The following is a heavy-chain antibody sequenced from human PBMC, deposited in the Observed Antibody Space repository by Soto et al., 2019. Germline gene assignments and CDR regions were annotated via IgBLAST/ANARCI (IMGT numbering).Heavy chain of an antibody. CDR3: AKHGYSSGWYRN. CDR2: ISGSGGST. CDR1: GFTFSSYA. D-gene: IGHD6-19*01. Sequence: EVQLLESGGGLVQPGGSLRLSCAASGFTFSSYAMSWVRQAPGKGLEWVSAISGSGGSTYYADSVKGRFTISRDNAKNTLYLQMNSLRAEDTAVYYWAKHGYSSGWYRNWGQGTLVTVSS. V-gene: IGHV3-23*01. J-gene: IGHJ4*02.